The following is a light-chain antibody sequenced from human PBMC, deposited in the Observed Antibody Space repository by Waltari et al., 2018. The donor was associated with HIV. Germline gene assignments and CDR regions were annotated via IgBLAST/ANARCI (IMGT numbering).Light chain of an antibody. CDR1: SSDVGSYNL. J-gene: IGLJ1*01. V-gene: IGLV2-23*02. CDR3: CSYAGSSTPFV. CDR2: EVS. Sequence: QSALTQPASVSGSPGQSITISCTGTSSDVGSYNLVSWYQQYPGKVPKLMIYEVSKRPSVVSNRFSGSKSGNTASLTISGLQAEDEAYYYCCSYAGSSTPFVFGTATKVTVL.